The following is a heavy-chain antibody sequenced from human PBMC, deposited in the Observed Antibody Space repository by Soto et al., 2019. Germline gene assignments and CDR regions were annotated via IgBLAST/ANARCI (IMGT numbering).Heavy chain of an antibody. J-gene: IGHJ5*02. D-gene: IGHD1-7*01. V-gene: IGHV3-15*01. CDR2: IKSKTDGGTT. CDR1: GFTFSNAW. Sequence: GGSLRLSCAASGFTFSNAWMSWVRQAPGKGLEWVGRIKSKTDGGTTDYAAPVKGRFTISRDDSKNTLYLQMNSLKTEDTAVYYCTTDEVLKLRYVSVDGWFDPWGQGTLVTAPQ. CDR3: TTDEVLKLRYVSVDGWFDP.